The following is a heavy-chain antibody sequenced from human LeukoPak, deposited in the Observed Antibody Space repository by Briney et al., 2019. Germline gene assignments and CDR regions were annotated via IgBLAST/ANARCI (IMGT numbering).Heavy chain of an antibody. CDR2: INTDGTVT. CDR3: ATKQWLAPPPDS. J-gene: IGHJ4*02. Sequence: GGSLRLSCAASGFTFSKYWMLWVRQAPGKGLESVARINTDGTVTTYADSVKGRFTVSRDNADNTMFLQMNSVRDEDTAVYYCATKQWLAPPPDSWGQGTPVTVSS. V-gene: IGHV3-74*01. D-gene: IGHD6-19*01. CDR1: GFTFSKYW.